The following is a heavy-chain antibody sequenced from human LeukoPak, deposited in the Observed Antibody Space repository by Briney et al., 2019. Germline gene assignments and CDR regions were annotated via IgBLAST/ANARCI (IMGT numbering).Heavy chain of an antibody. CDR3: ASGSGSSWYYYYYYGMDA. CDR2: ISSSSSYI. D-gene: IGHD6-13*01. CDR1: GFTFSSYS. J-gene: IGHJ6*02. Sequence: PGGSLRLSCAASGFTFSSYSMNWVRQAPGKGLGWVSSISSSSSYIYYADSVKGRFTISRDNAKNSLYLQMNSLRAEDTAVYYCASGSGSSWYYYYYYGMDAWGQGTTVTVSS. V-gene: IGHV3-21*01.